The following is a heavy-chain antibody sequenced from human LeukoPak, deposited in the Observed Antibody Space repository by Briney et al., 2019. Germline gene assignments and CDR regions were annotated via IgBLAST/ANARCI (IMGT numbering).Heavy chain of an antibody. Sequence: GGSLRLSCAASGSTFSSYGMHWVRQAPGKGLEWVAVISYDGSNKYYADSVKGRFTISRDNSKNTLYLQMNSLRAEDTAVYYCAKDLRSSGWFLEGYYYYGMDVWGQGTTVTVSS. V-gene: IGHV3-30*18. CDR2: ISYDGSNK. D-gene: IGHD6-19*01. CDR1: GSTFSSYG. CDR3: AKDLRSSGWFLEGYYYYGMDV. J-gene: IGHJ6*02.